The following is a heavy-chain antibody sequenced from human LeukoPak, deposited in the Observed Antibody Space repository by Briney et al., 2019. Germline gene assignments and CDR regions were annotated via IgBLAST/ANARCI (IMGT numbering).Heavy chain of an antibody. Sequence: GGSLRLSCEASGFIFSRNWMTWVRQAPGKGLEWVANIRQDGNEKYYVDSVKGRFTISRDNAKNSLYLQMNSLRAEDTAVYYCASGGVVGPSTYWFYDLWGRGTRVTVSS. V-gene: IGHV3-7*01. J-gene: IGHJ2*01. CDR2: IRQDGNEK. D-gene: IGHD1-26*01. CDR3: ASGGVVGPSTYWFYDL. CDR1: GFIFSRNW.